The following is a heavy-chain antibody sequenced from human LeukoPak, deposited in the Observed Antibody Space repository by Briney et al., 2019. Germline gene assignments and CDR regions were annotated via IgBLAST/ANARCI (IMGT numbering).Heavy chain of an antibody. Sequence: GGCLRLSCAASGFTFSSYWMSWVRQAPGKGLEWVANIKQDGSEKYYVDSVKGRFTISRDNAKNSLYLQMNSLRAEDTAVYYCARLGFLTGYYNDAFDIWGQGTMVTVSS. CDR3: ARLGFLTGYYNDAFDI. CDR1: GFTFSSYW. CDR2: IKQDGSEK. J-gene: IGHJ3*02. V-gene: IGHV3-7*03. D-gene: IGHD3-9*01.